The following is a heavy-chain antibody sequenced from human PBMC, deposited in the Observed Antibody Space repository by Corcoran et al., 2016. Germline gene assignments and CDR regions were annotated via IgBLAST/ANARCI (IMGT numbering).Heavy chain of an antibody. CDR1: GGSISSSSYY. J-gene: IGHJ4*02. CDR3: ARGAGSYYDYVWGSYRYTYYFDY. V-gene: IGHV4-39*07. D-gene: IGHD3-16*02. Sequence: QLQLQESGPGLVKPSETLSLTCTVSGGSISSSSYYWSWIRQPPGKGLEWIGSIYYSGSTYYNPSLKSRVTISVDTSKNQFSLKLSSVTAADTAVYYGARGAGSYYDYVWGSYRYTYYFDYWGQGTLVTVSS. CDR2: IYYSGST.